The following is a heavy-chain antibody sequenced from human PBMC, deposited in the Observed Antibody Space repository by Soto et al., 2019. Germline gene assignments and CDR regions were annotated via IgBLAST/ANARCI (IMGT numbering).Heavy chain of an antibody. CDR1: GFTFSDYY. J-gene: IGHJ4*02. V-gene: IGHV3-11*06. D-gene: IGHD5-18*01. CDR3: VRAASELDY. Sequence: QVQLVESVGGSVKPGGSLRLSCSASGFTFSDYYMTWIRQAPGKGLEWVSYISSSSSHTNYADSVEGRFTISRDNAKNSLYLQMNSLRAEDTAVYYCVRAASELDYWGQGTLVTVSP. CDR2: ISSSSSHT.